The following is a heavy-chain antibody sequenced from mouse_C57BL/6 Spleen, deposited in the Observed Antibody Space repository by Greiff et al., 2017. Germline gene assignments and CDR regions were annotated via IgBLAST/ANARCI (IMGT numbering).Heavy chain of an antibody. V-gene: IGHV1-55*01. J-gene: IGHJ4*01. Sequence: VKQRPGQGLEWIGDIYPGSGSTNYNEKFKSKATLTVDTSSSTAYMQLSSLTSEDSAVYYCASYGSPPYAMDYWGQGTSVTVSS. CDR2: IYPGSGST. CDR3: ASYGSPPYAMDY. D-gene: IGHD1-1*01.